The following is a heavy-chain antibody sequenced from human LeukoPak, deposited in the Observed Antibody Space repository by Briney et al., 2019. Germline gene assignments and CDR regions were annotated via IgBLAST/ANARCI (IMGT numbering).Heavy chain of an antibody. CDR2: IYYSGSS. CDR3: ARVRSKAATGFLDY. J-gene: IGHJ4*02. V-gene: IGHV4-39*07. CDR1: GDSISSGIYY. D-gene: IGHD6-13*01. Sequence: PSETLSLTCTVSGDSISSGIYYWTWIRQTSGKGLEWNGTIYYSGSSYYNPSLKSRFTVSVDTSNNQFSLKVNSVTAADTAVYFCARVRSKAATGFLDYWGQGTLVTVSS.